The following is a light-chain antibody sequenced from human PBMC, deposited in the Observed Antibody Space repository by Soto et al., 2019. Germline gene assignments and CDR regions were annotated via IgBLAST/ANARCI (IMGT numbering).Light chain of an antibody. Sequence: QSVLTQPASVSGSPGQSITISCTGTSSDIGSYDYVSWYQQHPGKAPNLIIYEVTDRPSGVSNRFSGSKSGNTASLTISGLQAEDEADYYCSSFTSNSTRLFGSGTKLTVL. CDR1: SSDIGSYDY. V-gene: IGLV2-14*01. J-gene: IGLJ1*01. CDR3: SSFTSNSTRL. CDR2: EVT.